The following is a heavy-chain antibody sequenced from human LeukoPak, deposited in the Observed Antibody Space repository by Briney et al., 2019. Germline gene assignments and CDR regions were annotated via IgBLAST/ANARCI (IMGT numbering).Heavy chain of an antibody. J-gene: IGHJ5*02. Sequence: GESLKISCKGSRYSFTSYWIGWVRQMPGKGLEWMGIIYPGDSDTRYSPPFQGQVTISADKSISTAYLQWSSLKVSDTAMYYCARHDGFSNLYNWFDPWGQGTLVTVSS. CDR3: ARHDGFSNLYNWFDP. CDR1: RYSFTSYW. V-gene: IGHV5-51*01. CDR2: IYPGDSDT. D-gene: IGHD3-10*01.